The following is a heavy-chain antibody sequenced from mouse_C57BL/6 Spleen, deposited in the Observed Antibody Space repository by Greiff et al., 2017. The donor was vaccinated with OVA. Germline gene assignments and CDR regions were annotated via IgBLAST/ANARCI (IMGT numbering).Heavy chain of an antibody. CDR2: ISSGSSTI. V-gene: IGHV5-17*01. CDR1: GFPFSDYG. J-gene: IGHJ3*01. Sequence: EVQRVESGGGLVKPGGSLKLSCAASGFPFSDYGMHWVRQAPEKGLEWVAYISSGSSTIYYADTVKGRFTISRDNAKNTLFLQMTSLRSEDTAMYYCARGIPFAYWGQGTLVTVSA. CDR3: ARGIPFAY.